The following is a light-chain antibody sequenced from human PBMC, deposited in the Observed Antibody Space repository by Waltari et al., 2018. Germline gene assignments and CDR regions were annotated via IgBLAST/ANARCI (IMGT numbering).Light chain of an antibody. V-gene: IGKV3-20*01. CDR1: HNVGTSY. J-gene: IGKJ4*01. Sequence: EMVLTHSPGTLSLSPARRTTISCRDSHNVGTSYLSWYQQQPGQAPRLLIYAAATSATGMPDRFSGSVSGTEFTLTISILEPKDYAVYYCQQYGSFRTFGGGTTVEIK. CDR2: AAA. CDR3: QQYGSFRT.